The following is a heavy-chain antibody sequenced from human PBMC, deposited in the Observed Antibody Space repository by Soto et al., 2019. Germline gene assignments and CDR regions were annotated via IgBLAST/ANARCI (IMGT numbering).Heavy chain of an antibody. CDR1: GYSFTSYW. V-gene: IGHV5-51*01. J-gene: IGHJ4*02. D-gene: IGHD3-3*01. CDR2: IYPGDSDT. CDR3: ARSLRFLEWLSIAPFDY. Sequence: PGESLKISCNGSGYSFTSYWIGWVRQMPGKGLEWMGIIYPGDSDTRYSPSFQGQVTISADKSISTAYLQWSSLKASDTAMYYCARSLRFLEWLSIAPFDYWGQGTLVTVSS.